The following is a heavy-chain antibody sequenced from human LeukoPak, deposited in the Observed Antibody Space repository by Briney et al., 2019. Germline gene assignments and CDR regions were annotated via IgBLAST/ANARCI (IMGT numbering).Heavy chain of an antibody. CDR2: ISSSSSFI. Sequence: GGSLRLSCAASGFTFSSYNMNWVRQTPGKGLEWVSSISSSSSFIYYADSVKGRFTISGDNAKNSLYLQMNSLRAEDTAVYYCARDVLIAADGVIRLDAFDIWGQGTVVTVSS. V-gene: IGHV3-21*01. CDR3: ARDVLIAADGVIRLDAFDI. J-gene: IGHJ3*02. CDR1: GFTFSSYN. D-gene: IGHD6-13*01.